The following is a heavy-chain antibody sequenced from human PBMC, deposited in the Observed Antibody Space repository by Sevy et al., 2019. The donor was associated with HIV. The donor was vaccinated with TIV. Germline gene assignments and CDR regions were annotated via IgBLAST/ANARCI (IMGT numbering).Heavy chain of an antibody. J-gene: IGHJ1*01. CDR3: ARGENNDEFFQY. CDR2: TSYDGSHK. V-gene: IGHV3-30*19. D-gene: IGHD1-26*01. CDR1: GFTFRSYD. Sequence: GGSLRLSCAASGFTFRSYDMHWVRQAPGKGLEWVAVTSYDGSHKYYADSVKGRFTVSRDNSRNILSLEMSSLRRDDTAVYYCARGENNDEFFQYWGQGTLVTVSS.